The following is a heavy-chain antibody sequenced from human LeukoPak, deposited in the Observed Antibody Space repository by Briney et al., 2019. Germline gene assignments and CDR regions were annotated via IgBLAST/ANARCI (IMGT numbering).Heavy chain of an antibody. D-gene: IGHD5-12*01. J-gene: IGHJ4*02. CDR3: ARDGLGVATDFDY. CDR2: ISSSSSTI. Sequence: PGGSLRLSCAASGFSFSNYKMKWVRQAPGKGLEWVSHISSSSSTIYYADSVKGRFTISRDNAKNSLYLQMHSLRAEDTAVYYCARDGLGVATDFDYWGQGTLVTVSS. V-gene: IGHV3-48*01. CDR1: GFSFSNYK.